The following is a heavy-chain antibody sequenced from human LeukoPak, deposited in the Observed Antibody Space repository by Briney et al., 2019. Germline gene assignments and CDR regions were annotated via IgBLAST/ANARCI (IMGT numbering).Heavy chain of an antibody. CDR2: INSDGSST. V-gene: IGHV3-74*01. D-gene: IGHD3-22*01. CDR1: GFTFSSYW. CDR3: ARPAYYYDTDDY. Sequence: GGPLRLSCAASGFTFSSYWMHWVRQAPGKGLVWVSRINSDGSSTSYADSVKGRFTISRDNAKNTLYLQMNSLRAEDTAVYYCARPAYYYDTDDYWGQGTLVTVSS. J-gene: IGHJ4*02.